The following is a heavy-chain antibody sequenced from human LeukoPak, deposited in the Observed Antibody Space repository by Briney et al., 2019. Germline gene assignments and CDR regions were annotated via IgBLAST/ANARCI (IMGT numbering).Heavy chain of an antibody. D-gene: IGHD5-24*01. CDR2: ISSSGSTI. J-gene: IGHJ4*02. Sequence: GGSLRLSRAASGFTFSSYEMNWVRQAPGKGLEWVSYISSSGSTIYYADSVKGRFTISRDNAKNSLYLQMNSLRAEDTAVYYCARGDGYNYGDYWGQGTLVTVSS. CDR3: ARGDGYNYGDY. V-gene: IGHV3-48*03. CDR1: GFTFSSYE.